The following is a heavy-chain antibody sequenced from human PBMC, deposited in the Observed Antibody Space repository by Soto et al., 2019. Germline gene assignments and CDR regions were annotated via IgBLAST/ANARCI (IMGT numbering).Heavy chain of an antibody. J-gene: IGHJ5*02. Sequence: SETLSLTCTVSGGSISSYYWSWIRQPPGKGLEWIGYIYYSGSTNYNPSLKSRVTISVDTSKNQFSLKLSSVTAADTAVYYCARGNLYDFWSGYYRNWFDPWGQGTLVTVSS. CDR3: ARGNLYDFWSGYYRNWFDP. CDR1: GGSISSYY. D-gene: IGHD3-3*01. V-gene: IGHV4-59*01. CDR2: IYYSGST.